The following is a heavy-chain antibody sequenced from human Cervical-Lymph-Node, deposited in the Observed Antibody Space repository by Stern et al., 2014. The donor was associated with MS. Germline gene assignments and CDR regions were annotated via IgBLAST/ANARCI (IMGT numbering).Heavy chain of an antibody. Sequence: QVQLVQSGAEVKKPGSSVKVSCKASGGTISSYTIAWVRQAPGQGLEWVGRIIPLLGITHYPQKFRGRVTITADKSTTTAYMELSSLTSEDTAVYYCARDRAVTGTSPIPIGGMDVWGQGTTVTVSS. D-gene: IGHD1/OR15-1a*01. J-gene: IGHJ6*02. V-gene: IGHV1-69*09. CDR2: IIPLLGIT. CDR1: GGTISSYT. CDR3: ARDRAVTGTSPIPIGGMDV.